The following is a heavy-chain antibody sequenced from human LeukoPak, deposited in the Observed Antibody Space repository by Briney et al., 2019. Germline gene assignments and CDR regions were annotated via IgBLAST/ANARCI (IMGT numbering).Heavy chain of an antibody. Sequence: GGSLRLSCAASGFTLSNYAMTWVRQAPGKGLEWVSSISGGGGSTYYADSVKGRFTISRDNSKNTLYLQMNSLRAEDTAVYYCARDRGYSSSWFLDYWGQGTLVTVSS. V-gene: IGHV3-23*01. CDR3: ARDRGYSSSWFLDY. CDR1: GFTLSNYA. D-gene: IGHD6-13*01. J-gene: IGHJ4*02. CDR2: ISGGGGST.